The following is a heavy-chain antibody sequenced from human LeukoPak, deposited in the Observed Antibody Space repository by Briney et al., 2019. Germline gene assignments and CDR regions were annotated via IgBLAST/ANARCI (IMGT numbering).Heavy chain of an antibody. CDR2: ISSTSRYI. Sequence: GGSLRLSCVASGFAFSDDSMNWVRQPPGKGLEWVSSISSTSRYIYYADSVKGRFTISRDNAKNSLYLQMSNLRVDDSAVYYCAREYTAMAYDYWGQGTLVTVSS. V-gene: IGHV3-21*01. CDR1: GFAFSDDS. D-gene: IGHD5-18*01. CDR3: AREYTAMAYDY. J-gene: IGHJ4*02.